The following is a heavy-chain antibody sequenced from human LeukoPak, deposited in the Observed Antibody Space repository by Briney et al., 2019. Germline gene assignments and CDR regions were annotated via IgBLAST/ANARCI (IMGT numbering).Heavy chain of an antibody. V-gene: IGHV3-21*01. CDR2: ISYSSSYI. D-gene: IGHD4-17*01. Sequence: GRSLRLSCAASEFTFSSYTMNWVRQAPGKGLEWVSSISYSSSYIYYAVSVKGRFTISRDNAENSLYLQMNSLRAEDTAVYYCARGAYGDGYYFDSWGQGTLVTVSS. J-gene: IGHJ4*02. CDR3: ARGAYGDGYYFDS. CDR1: EFTFSSYT.